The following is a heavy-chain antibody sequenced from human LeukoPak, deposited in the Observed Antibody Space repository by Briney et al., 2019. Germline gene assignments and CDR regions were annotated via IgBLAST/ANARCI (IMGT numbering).Heavy chain of an antibody. V-gene: IGHV1-69*13. CDR3: ARDTTLPYYSSSGGGIWFDP. Sequence: AASVKVSCKASGGTFSSYAISWVRQAPGQGLEWMGGIIPIFGTANYAQKFQGRVTITADESTSTAYMELSSLRSEDTAVYYCARDTTLPYYSSSGGGIWFDPWGQGTLVTVSS. CDR1: GGTFSSYA. CDR2: IIPIFGTA. J-gene: IGHJ5*02. D-gene: IGHD6-13*01.